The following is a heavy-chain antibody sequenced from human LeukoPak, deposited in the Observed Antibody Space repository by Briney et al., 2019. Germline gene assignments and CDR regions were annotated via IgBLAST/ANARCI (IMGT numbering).Heavy chain of an antibody. CDR2: IYYSGST. CDR1: GGSISSYY. Sequence: SETLSLTCTVSGGSISSYYWSWIRQAAGKGLEWIGYIYYSGSTNYNPSLKSRVTISVDTSKNQFSLKLSSVTAADTAVYYCARGGGSYYLNYWGQGTLVTVSS. V-gene: IGHV4-59*01. J-gene: IGHJ4*02. CDR3: ARGGGSYYLNY. D-gene: IGHD1-26*01.